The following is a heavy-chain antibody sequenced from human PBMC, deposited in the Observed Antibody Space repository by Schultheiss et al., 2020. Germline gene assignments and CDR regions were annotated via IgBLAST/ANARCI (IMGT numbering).Heavy chain of an antibody. CDR2: ISGSGGST. J-gene: IGHJ6*02. V-gene: IGHV3-23*01. D-gene: IGHD3-3*01. CDR3: AKGLLGSGYRKPYYYYGMDV. Sequence: GGSLRLSCAASGFTFSDYYMNWIRQAPGKGLEWVSAISGSGGSTYYADSVKGRFTISRDNSKNTLYLQMNSLRAEDTAVYYCAKGLLGSGYRKPYYYYGMDVWGQGTTVTVS. CDR1: GFTFSDYY.